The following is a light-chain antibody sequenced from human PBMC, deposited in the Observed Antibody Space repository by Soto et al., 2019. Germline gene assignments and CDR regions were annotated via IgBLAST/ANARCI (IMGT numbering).Light chain of an antibody. CDR3: SSYTTNNPSQLA. CDR1: SSDVGGYNY. J-gene: IGLJ1*01. Sequence: QSALTQPASVSGSPGQSITISCTGTSSDVGGYNYVSWYQHHPGKAPKLMIYDVSNRPSGVSNRFSGSKSGNTASLTISGLQPEDDSDYYCSSYTTNNPSQLALGTGTEVPAL. CDR2: DVS. V-gene: IGLV2-14*03.